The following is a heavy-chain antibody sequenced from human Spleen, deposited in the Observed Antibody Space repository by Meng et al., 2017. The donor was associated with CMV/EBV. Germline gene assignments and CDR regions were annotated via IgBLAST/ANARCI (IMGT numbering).Heavy chain of an antibody. CDR1: GYTFTTYG. V-gene: IGHV1-18*01. CDR2: ITSYNGNT. Sequence: KASGYTFTTYGISWVRQAPVQGLEWMGWITSYNGNTNYAQKLQGRVTLTTDTSTNTAYMELRNLRPDDTAMYFCARDLTGITAFDMWGQGTMVTVSS. J-gene: IGHJ3*02. CDR3: ARDLTGITAFDM. D-gene: IGHD1-7*01.